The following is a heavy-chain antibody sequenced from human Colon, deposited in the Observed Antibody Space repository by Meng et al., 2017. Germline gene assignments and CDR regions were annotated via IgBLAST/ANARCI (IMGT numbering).Heavy chain of an antibody. Sequence: QVQLQESGPGLVKPSGTLSLTCAVSGASISSTYWWSWVRQPPGKGLEWIGEVHHSGGTNYNPSLKSRVTISVDESNNQYSLSLTSVTAADTAIYYCGRNGAYSIDPWGRGTPVTVSS. CDR1: GASISSTYW. J-gene: IGHJ5*02. V-gene: IGHV4-4*02. CDR2: VHHSGGT. CDR3: GRNGAYSIDP. D-gene: IGHD2-15*01.